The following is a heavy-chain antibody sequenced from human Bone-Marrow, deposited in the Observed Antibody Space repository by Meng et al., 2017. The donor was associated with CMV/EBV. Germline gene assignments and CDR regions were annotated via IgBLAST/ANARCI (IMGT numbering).Heavy chain of an antibody. V-gene: IGHV1-8*01. Sequence: ASVKVSCKASGYTFTSYDINWVRQANGQGLEWMGWMNPNSGNTGYAQKFQGRVTMTRNTSISTAYMELSSLRSEDTAVYYCARVEPYSSSSRGYYYGMDVWGQGTTVTVSS. J-gene: IGHJ6*02. CDR2: MNPNSGNT. CDR3: ARVEPYSSSSRGYYYGMDV. CDR1: GYTFTSYD. D-gene: IGHD6-6*01.